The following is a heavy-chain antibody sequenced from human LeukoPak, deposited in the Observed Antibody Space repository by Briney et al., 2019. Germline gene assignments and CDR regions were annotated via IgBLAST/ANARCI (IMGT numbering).Heavy chain of an antibody. V-gene: IGHV3-23*01. J-gene: IGHJ5*02. CDR1: GFTFSSYA. D-gene: IGHD3-22*01. Sequence: PGGSLRLSFAASGFTFSSYAMTWVRQAPGKGLEWVSANSGSGGSTYYADSVKGRFTISRDNAKNSLYLQMNSLRAEDTAVYYCARDQWHYYDSSATGFDPWGQGTLVTVSS. CDR3: ARDQWHYYDSSATGFDP. CDR2: NSGSGGST.